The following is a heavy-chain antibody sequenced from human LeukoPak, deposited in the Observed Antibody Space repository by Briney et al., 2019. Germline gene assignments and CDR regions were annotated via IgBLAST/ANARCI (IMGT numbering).Heavy chain of an antibody. D-gene: IGHD3-22*01. V-gene: IGHV4-4*02. CDR3: ARERSSGDAFDI. Sequence: SETLSLTCAVSGGSLSSSDWWSWVRPPPGKGLEWIGEIYHSGSTNYNPSLKSRVTISVDKSKNQFSLNLSSVTAADTAVYYCARERSSGDAFDIWGQGTMVTVSS. CDR1: GGSLSSSDW. CDR2: IYHSGST. J-gene: IGHJ3*02.